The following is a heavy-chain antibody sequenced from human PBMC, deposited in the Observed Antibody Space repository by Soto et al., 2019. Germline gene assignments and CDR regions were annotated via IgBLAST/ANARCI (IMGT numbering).Heavy chain of an antibody. D-gene: IGHD3-10*01. CDR1: GYTFASYG. CDR2: ISAYNGNT. J-gene: IGHJ6*02. Sequence: GASVKVSCKASGYTFASYGISWERPAPGQGLEWMGWISAYNGNTNYAQKLQGRVTMTTDTSTSTAYMELRSLRSNDTAVYYCAREFDPYGSGSGRHSPYCTDVRGQATTGTL. V-gene: IGHV1-18*01. CDR3: AREFDPYGSGSGRHSPYCTDV.